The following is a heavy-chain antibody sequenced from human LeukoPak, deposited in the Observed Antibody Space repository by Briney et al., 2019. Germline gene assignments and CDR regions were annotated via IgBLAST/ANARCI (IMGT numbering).Heavy chain of an antibody. D-gene: IGHD6-19*01. CDR3: AKDMRGAVAGIGDY. V-gene: IGHV3-9*01. J-gene: IGHJ4*02. CDR1: GFTFDDYA. CDR2: IRWNSGSI. Sequence: PGGSLRLSCAASGFTFDDYAMPSVRQAPGKGLEWVSGIRWNSGSICYADSVKGRFTISRDNAKNSLYLQMNSLRAEDTALYYCAKDMRGAVAGIGDYWGQGTLVTVSS.